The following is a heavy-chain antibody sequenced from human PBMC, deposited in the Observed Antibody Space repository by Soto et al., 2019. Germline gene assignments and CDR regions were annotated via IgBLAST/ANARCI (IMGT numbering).Heavy chain of an antibody. CDR1: GGSFSGYY. CDR2: INHSGST. J-gene: IGHJ4*02. V-gene: IGHV4-34*01. CDR3: ARGRITCSSTSCRTIFDY. D-gene: IGHD2-2*01. Sequence: QVQLQQWGAGLLKPSETLSLTCAVYGGSFSGYYWSWIRQPPGKGLEWIGEINHSGSTNYNPSLKSRVTISVDTSKNQFSLKLSSVTAADTAVYYCARGRITCSSTSCRTIFDYWGQGTLVTVSS.